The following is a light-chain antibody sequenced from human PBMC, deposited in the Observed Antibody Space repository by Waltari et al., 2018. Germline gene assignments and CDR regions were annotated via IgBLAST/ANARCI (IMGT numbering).Light chain of an antibody. CDR1: QSVSSD. V-gene: IGKV3-15*01. CDR3: QQYNNWPPLT. J-gene: IGKJ4*01. Sequence: EILMTQSPGTPPVSPGERATLSCRASQSVSSDLAWYQQKPGQAPRLLIYEASTSATGIPDRFSGRGSGTEFTLTISSLQPEDFGLYYCQQYNNWPPLTFGGGTKVEIK. CDR2: EAS.